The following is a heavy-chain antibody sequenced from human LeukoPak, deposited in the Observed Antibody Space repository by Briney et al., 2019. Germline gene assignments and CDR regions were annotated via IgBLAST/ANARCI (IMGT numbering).Heavy chain of an antibody. V-gene: IGHV4-4*07. J-gene: IGHJ4*02. D-gene: IGHD4-17*01. CDR1: GDSISSYC. Sequence: SETLSLTCTVSGDSISSYCWSWIRQPAGKGLEWIGRIYTSGTTNYNPSLKSRVTMSVDTSKNQFSLNLSSVTAADTAVYYCARGFYGDYVFDYWGQGTLVTVSS. CDR3: ARGFYGDYVFDY. CDR2: IYTSGTT.